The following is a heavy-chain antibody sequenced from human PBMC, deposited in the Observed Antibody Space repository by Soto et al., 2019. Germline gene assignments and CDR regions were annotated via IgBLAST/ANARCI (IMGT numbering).Heavy chain of an antibody. V-gene: IGHV4-31*02. CDR1: GGSISGYY. D-gene: IGHD3-10*01. Sequence: SETLSLTCTVSGGSISGYYWSWIRQHPGKGLEWIGYIYYSGSTYYNPSLKSRVTISVDTSKNQFSLKLSSVAAADTAVYYCARDGSGSYYNPSAFDIWGQGTMVSVSS. J-gene: IGHJ3*02. CDR2: IYYSGST. CDR3: ARDGSGSYYNPSAFDI.